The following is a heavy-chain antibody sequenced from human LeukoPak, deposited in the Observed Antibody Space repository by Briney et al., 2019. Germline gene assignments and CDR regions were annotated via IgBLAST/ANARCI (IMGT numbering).Heavy chain of an antibody. J-gene: IGHJ4*02. CDR1: GGSVTDYY. D-gene: IGHD7-27*01. CDR3: ASRKLGNDY. Sequence: SETLSLTCTVSGGSVTDYYWSWIRQSPGKGLEWIGYIYYTGTSYNPSLKSRVTISADTSKNQFSLKLISVTAADAAVYYCASRKLGNDYWGQGTLVTVSS. CDR2: IYYTGT. V-gene: IGHV4-59*02.